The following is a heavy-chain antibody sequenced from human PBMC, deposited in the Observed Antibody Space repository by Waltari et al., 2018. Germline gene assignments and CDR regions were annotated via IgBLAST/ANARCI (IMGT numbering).Heavy chain of an antibody. Sequence: EVQLVESGGGLVQPGGSLRLSCAASGFTFSSYWMSWVRQAPGKGLEWVANIKQDGSEKYYVDSVKGRFTISRDNAKNSLYLQMNSLRAEDTAVYYCARVNGPLYYYYMDVWGKGTTVTVSS. CDR2: IKQDGSEK. D-gene: IGHD4-17*01. CDR3: ARVNGPLYYYYMDV. J-gene: IGHJ6*03. V-gene: IGHV3-7*01. CDR1: GFTFSSYW.